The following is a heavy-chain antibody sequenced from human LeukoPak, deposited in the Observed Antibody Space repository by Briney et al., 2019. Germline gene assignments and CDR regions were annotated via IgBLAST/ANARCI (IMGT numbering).Heavy chain of an antibody. CDR2: IYSSGST. CDR1: GASMRGYY. D-gene: IGHD4-11*01. J-gene: IGHJ4*02. Sequence: KPSETLSLTCSVSGASMRGYYWSWIRQPAGKGLEWIGRIYSSGSTIYNPSLKSRVTISVDKSNNQFSLRLTSVTAADTAVHYCARDQVTNGYALYVYYSDHWGQGTLVTVSS. V-gene: IGHV4-4*07. CDR3: ARDQVTNGYALYVYYSDH.